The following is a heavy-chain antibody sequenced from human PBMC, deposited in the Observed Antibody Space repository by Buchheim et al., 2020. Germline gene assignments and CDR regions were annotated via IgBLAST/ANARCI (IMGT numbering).Heavy chain of an antibody. CDR2: IYTSGST. V-gene: IGHV4-61*02. D-gene: IGHD2-15*01. CDR3: ARASLGIPFVVGPYYYGMDV. Sequence: QVQLQESGPGLVKPSQTLSLTCTVSGGSISSGSYYWSWIRQPAGKGLEWIGRIYTSGSTNSNPSLKSRVTLSVDTSKNQSSLKLSSVTAADTAVYYCARASLGIPFVVGPYYYGMDVWGQGTT. J-gene: IGHJ6*02. CDR1: GGSISSGSYY.